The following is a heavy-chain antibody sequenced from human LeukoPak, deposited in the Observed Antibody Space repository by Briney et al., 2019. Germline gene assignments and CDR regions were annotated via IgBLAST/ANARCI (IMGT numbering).Heavy chain of an antibody. CDR3: ARMRELRVGGLGDYFFYGMDV. D-gene: IGHD1-26*01. Sequence: GGSLRLSCAASGFTFSSYSMNWVRLAPGKGLEWVSSISSSSSYIYYADSVKGRFTISRDNAKNSLYLQMNSLRVEDTAIYYCARMRELRVGGLGDYFFYGMDVWGQGTTVTVSS. CDR2: ISSSSSYI. CDR1: GFTFSSYS. J-gene: IGHJ6*02. V-gene: IGHV3-21*01.